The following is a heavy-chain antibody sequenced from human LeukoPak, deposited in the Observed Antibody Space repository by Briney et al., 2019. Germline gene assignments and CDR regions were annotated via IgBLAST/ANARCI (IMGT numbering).Heavy chain of an antibody. CDR2: ISGRSGTT. V-gene: IGHV3-23*01. Sequence: GSLRLSCTASGFAFGDYAMSWFRQAPGKGLEWVSAISGRSGTTYYADSVKGRFTISRDNSKNTLYLQMNSLRAGDTAVYYCAKVGTVYFPLDFWGQGTLVTVSS. J-gene: IGHJ4*02. D-gene: IGHD2/OR15-2a*01. CDR3: AKVGTVYFPLDF. CDR1: GFAFGDYA.